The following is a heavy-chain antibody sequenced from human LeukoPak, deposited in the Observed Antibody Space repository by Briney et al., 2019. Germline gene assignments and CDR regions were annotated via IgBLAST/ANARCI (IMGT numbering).Heavy chain of an antibody. J-gene: IGHJ3*02. CDR3: ARDWNDALGAFDI. D-gene: IGHD1-1*01. CDR1: GYTFTGYY. Sequence: ASVKVSCKASGYTFTGYYMHWLRQAPGQGLEWMGWINPNSGGTNYGQKFQGRVTMTRDTSISTAYMELSRLRSDDTAVYYCARDWNDALGAFDIWGQGTMVTVSS. CDR2: INPNSGGT. V-gene: IGHV1-2*02.